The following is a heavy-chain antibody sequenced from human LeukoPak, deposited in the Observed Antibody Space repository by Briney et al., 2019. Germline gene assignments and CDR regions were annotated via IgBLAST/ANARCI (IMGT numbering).Heavy chain of an antibody. D-gene: IGHD6-13*01. CDR3: AKQGTFKYSSSTGWFDP. Sequence: GGSLRLSCAASGFTFSSYAMSWVRQAPGKGLEWVSAISGSGGSTYYADSVKGRFTISRDNSKNTLYLQMNSLRAEDTAVYYCAKQGTFKYSSSTGWFDPWAREPWSPSPQ. J-gene: IGHJ5*02. CDR1: GFTFSSYA. V-gene: IGHV3-23*01. CDR2: ISGSGGST.